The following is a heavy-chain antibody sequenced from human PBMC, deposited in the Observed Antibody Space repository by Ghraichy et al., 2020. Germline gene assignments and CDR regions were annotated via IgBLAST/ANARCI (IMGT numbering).Heavy chain of an antibody. D-gene: IGHD2-15*01. J-gene: IGHJ4*02. CDR1: GFTFSSYA. CDR2: ISGSGGST. CDR3: AKDPAPYCSGGSCYPAFDY. Sequence: GGSLRLSCAASGFTFSSYAMSWVRQAPGKGLEWVSAISGSGGSTYYADSVKGRFTISRDNSKNTLYLQMNSLRAEDTAVYYCAKDPAPYCSGGSCYPAFDYWGQGTLVTVSS. V-gene: IGHV3-23*01.